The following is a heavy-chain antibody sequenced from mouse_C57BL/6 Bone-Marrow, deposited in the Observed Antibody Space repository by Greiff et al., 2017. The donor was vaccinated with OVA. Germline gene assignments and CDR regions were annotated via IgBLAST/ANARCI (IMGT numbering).Heavy chain of an antibody. J-gene: IGHJ3*01. D-gene: IGHD2-4*01. Sequence: EVQRVDSGGGLVQSGRSLRLSCATSGFTFSDFYMEWVRQAPGKGLEWIAASRNKANDYTTEYSASVKGRFIVSRDTSQSILYLQMNALRAEDTAIYYCARDADYDYAFAYWGQGTLVTVSA. CDR1: GFTFSDFY. CDR3: ARDADYDYAFAY. CDR2: SRNKANDYTT. V-gene: IGHV7-1*01.